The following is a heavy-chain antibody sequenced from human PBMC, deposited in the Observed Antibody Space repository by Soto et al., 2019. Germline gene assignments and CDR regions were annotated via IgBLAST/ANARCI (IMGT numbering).Heavy chain of an antibody. D-gene: IGHD6-13*01. Sequence: PGGSLRLSCAASGFTFSSYAMHWVRQAPGKGLEWVAVISYDGSNKYYADSVKGRFTISRDNSKNTLYLQMNSLRAEDTAVYYCARDERQQQLDLISYNWFDPWGQGTLVTVSS. CDR1: GFTFSSYA. CDR2: ISYDGSNK. CDR3: ARDERQQQLDLISYNWFDP. J-gene: IGHJ5*02. V-gene: IGHV3-30-3*01.